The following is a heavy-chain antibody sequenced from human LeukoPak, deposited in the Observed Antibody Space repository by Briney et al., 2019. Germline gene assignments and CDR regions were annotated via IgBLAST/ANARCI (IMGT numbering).Heavy chain of an antibody. CDR3: AKDGDTYYFDY. CDR2: IWYDGSNK. V-gene: IGHV3-33*06. Sequence: GGSLRLSCTASGFTFSSYGMHWVRQAPGKGLEWVAVIWYDGSNKYYADSVKGRFTISRDNSKNTLYLQMNSLRAEDTAVYYCAKDGDTYYFDYWGQGTLVTVSS. D-gene: IGHD5-18*01. CDR1: GFTFSSYG. J-gene: IGHJ4*02.